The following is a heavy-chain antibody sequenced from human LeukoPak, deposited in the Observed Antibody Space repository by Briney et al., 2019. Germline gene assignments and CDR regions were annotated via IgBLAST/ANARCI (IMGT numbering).Heavy chain of an antibody. CDR3: ARLGPGIAASDHWFDP. D-gene: IGHD6-13*01. CDR1: GYTFTSYA. J-gene: IGHJ5*02. CDR2: INPSGGST. Sequence: ASVKVSCKASGYTFTSYAMHWVRQAPGQGLEWMGIINPSGGSTSYAQKLQGRVTMTRDTSTSTVYMELSSLRSEDTAVYYCARLGPGIAASDHWFDPWGQGTLVTVSS. V-gene: IGHV1-46*01.